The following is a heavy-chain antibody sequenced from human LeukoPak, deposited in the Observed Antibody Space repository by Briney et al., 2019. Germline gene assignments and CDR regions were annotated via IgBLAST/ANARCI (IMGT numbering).Heavy chain of an antibody. CDR3: ARLPGYSGYDRLAPGLEDAFDI. Sequence: GASVKVSCKASGGTFSSYAISWVRQAPGQGLEWMGGIIPIFGTANYAQKFQGRVTITADESTSTAYMELSSLRSEDTAVYYCARLPGYSGYDRLAPGLEDAFDIWGQGTMVTVSS. CDR2: IIPIFGTA. V-gene: IGHV1-69*13. CDR1: GGTFSSYA. J-gene: IGHJ3*02. D-gene: IGHD5-12*01.